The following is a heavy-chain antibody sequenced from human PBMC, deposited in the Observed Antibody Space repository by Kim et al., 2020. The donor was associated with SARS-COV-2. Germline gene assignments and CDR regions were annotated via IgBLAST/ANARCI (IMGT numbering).Heavy chain of an antibody. CDR3: ARDSVSYYDFWSGSVYGMDV. V-gene: IGHV3-21*01. CDR1: GFTFSSYS. Sequence: GGSLRLSCAASGFTFSSYSMNWVRQAPGKGLEWVSSISSSSGYIYYADSVKGRFTISRDNAKNSLYLQMNSLRAEDTAVYYCARDSVSYYDFWSGSVYGMDVWGQGTTVTVSS. CDR2: ISSSSGYI. D-gene: IGHD3-3*01. J-gene: IGHJ6*02.